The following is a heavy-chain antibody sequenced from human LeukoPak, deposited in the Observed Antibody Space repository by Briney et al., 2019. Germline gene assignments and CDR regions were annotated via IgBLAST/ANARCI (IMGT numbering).Heavy chain of an antibody. Sequence: GASVKVSCKASGYTFTGYYMHWVRQAPGQGLEWMGWINPNSGGTNYAQKFQGRVTMTRDTSISTAYMELSRLRSDDTAAYYCARDGLERRSFYYYGMDVWGQGTTVTVSS. V-gene: IGHV1-2*02. CDR1: GYTFTGYY. J-gene: IGHJ6*02. D-gene: IGHD1-1*01. CDR2: INPNSGGT. CDR3: ARDGLERRSFYYYGMDV.